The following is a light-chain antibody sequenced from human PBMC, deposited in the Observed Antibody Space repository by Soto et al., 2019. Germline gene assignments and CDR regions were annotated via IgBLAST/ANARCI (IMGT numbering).Light chain of an antibody. V-gene: IGLV4-60*02. Sequence: QLVLTQSSSASASLGSSVKLTCTLSSGHSSYIIAWHQQQPGKAPRYLMKLEGSGSYNKGSGVPDRFSGSSSGADRYLTIYTRQFEDEADYYCETWDSNTHVFGGGTKLTVL. CDR1: SGHSSYI. J-gene: IGLJ3*02. CDR2: LEGSGSY. CDR3: ETWDSNTHV.